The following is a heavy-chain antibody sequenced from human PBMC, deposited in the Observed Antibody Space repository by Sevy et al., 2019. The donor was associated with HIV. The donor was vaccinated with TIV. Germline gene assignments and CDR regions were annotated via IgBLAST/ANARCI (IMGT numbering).Heavy chain of an antibody. V-gene: IGHV3-21*01. D-gene: IGHD3-10*01. Sequence: GSLRLSCAASGFTFSTYTMNWVRQAPGKGLEWVSSISSSANYIYYADSVKGRFTISRDNAKNSLYLQMNSLRAEDTAVYYCAKPYGSGSWEAFDIWGQGTTVTVSS. J-gene: IGHJ3*02. CDR2: ISSSANYI. CDR3: AKPYGSGSWEAFDI. CDR1: GFTFSTYT.